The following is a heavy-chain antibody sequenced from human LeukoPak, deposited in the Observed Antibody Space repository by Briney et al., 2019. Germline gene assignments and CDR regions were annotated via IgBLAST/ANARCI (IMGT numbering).Heavy chain of an antibody. J-gene: IGHJ4*02. V-gene: IGHV3-74*01. CDR2: INSDGSST. Sequence: GGSLRLSCAASGFTSSSYWMHWVRHAPGKGLVWVSRINSDGSSTSYADSVKGRFTISRDNAKNTLYLQMNSLRAEDTAVYYCARGERSYGSGSYSSDYWGQGTLVTVSS. D-gene: IGHD3-10*01. CDR3: ARGERSYGSGSYSSDY. CDR1: GFTSSSYW.